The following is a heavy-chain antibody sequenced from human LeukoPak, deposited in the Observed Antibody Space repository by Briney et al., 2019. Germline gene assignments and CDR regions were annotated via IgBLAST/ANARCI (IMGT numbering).Heavy chain of an antibody. Sequence: PGGSLRLSCAASGFTFDDYAMHWVPQAPGKGLEWVSLISGDGGSTYYADSVKGRFTISRDNSKNSLYLQMNSLRTEDTALYYCAKDKVWGSLDTHYFDYWGQGTLVTVSS. V-gene: IGHV3-43*02. D-gene: IGHD3-16*01. CDR2: ISGDGGST. CDR1: GFTFDDYA. CDR3: AKDKVWGSLDTHYFDY. J-gene: IGHJ4*02.